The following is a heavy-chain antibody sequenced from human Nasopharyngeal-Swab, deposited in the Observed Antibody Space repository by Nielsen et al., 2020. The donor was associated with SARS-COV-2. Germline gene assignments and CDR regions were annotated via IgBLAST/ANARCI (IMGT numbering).Heavy chain of an antibody. CDR1: GGSISGYY. J-gene: IGHJ6*02. D-gene: IGHD6-19*01. Sequence: SETLSLTCTVSGGSISGYYWSWIRQPPGKGLEWIGYIYYSGRTNYNPSLKSRVTISVDTSKTQFSLNLNSVTAADTAVYYCARGSGSYYYAMDVWGQGTTVTVSS. CDR2: IYYSGRT. V-gene: IGHV4-59*01. CDR3: ARGSGSYYYAMDV.